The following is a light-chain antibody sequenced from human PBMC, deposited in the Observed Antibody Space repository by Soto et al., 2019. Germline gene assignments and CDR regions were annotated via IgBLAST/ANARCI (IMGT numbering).Light chain of an antibody. Sequence: DIQMTQSPSSLYASVGDRVTITCRASHNITNYLNWYQQKSGTAPTLLIYAASNLQGGVPPRFTGSASGTDFTLTISSPQPEDFATYYCQQSYSTPCAFGQGTKVELK. CDR2: AAS. V-gene: IGKV1-39*01. J-gene: IGKJ1*01. CDR3: QQSYSTPCA. CDR1: HNITNY.